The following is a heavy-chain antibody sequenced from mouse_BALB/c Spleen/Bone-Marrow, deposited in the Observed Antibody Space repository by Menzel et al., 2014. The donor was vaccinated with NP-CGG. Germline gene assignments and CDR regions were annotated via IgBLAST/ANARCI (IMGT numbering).Heavy chain of an antibody. J-gene: IGHJ2*01. Sequence: VKLMESGPGLVAPSQSLSITCTVSGFSLTSYDISWIRPPPGKGLEWLGVIWTGGGTNYNSAFMSRLSISKDNSKSQVFLKMNSLQTDDTAIYYCVRHYYGYDFDYWGQGTTLTVSS. CDR2: IWTGGGT. CDR3: VRHYYGYDFDY. V-gene: IGHV2-9-2*01. D-gene: IGHD1-2*01. CDR1: GFSLTSYD.